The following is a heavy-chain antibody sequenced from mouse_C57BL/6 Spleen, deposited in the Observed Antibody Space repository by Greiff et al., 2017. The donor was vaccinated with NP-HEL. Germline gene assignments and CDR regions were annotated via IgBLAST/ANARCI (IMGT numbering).Heavy chain of an antibody. CDR1: GYTFTDYN. Sequence: VQLQQSGPELVKPGASVKIPCKASGYTFTDYNMGWVKQSHGKSLEWIGDINPNNGGTIYNQKFKGKATLTVDKSSSTAYMELRSLTSEDTAVYYCARGGYDGYYYAMDYWGQGTSVTVSS. CDR2: INPNNGGT. V-gene: IGHV1-18*01. D-gene: IGHD2-3*01. CDR3: ARGGYDGYYYAMDY. J-gene: IGHJ4*01.